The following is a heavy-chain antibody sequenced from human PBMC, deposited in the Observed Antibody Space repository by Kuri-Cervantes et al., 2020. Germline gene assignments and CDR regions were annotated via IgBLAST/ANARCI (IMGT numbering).Heavy chain of an antibody. CDR1: GFTFSSYE. D-gene: IGHD2-15*01. Sequence: GGSLRLSCAASGFTFSSYEMNWVRQAPGKGLEWVSYISSSGSTIYYADSVKGRFTISRDNAKNSLYLQMNSLRAEDTAVYYCARGGGYCSGGSCYPHDAFDIWGQGAMVTVSS. V-gene: IGHV3-48*03. CDR2: ISSSGSTI. CDR3: ARGGGYCSGGSCYPHDAFDI. J-gene: IGHJ3*02.